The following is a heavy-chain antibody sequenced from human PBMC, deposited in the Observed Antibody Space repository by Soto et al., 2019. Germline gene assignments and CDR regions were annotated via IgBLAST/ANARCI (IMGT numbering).Heavy chain of an antibody. J-gene: IGHJ4*02. V-gene: IGHV4-31*03. CDR3: ARDDSSGYYY. CDR2: IYYSGST. CDR1: GGSISSGGYY. D-gene: IGHD3-22*01. Sequence: SETLSLTCTVSGGSISSGGYYWSWIRQHPGKGLEWIGYIYYSGSTYYNPSLKSRVTISVDTSKNQFSLKLSSVTAADTAVYYCARDDSSGYYYWGQGTLVTVSS.